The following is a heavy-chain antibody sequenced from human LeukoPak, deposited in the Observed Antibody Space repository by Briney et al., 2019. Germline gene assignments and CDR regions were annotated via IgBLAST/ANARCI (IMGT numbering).Heavy chain of an antibody. CDR2: IYYSGST. D-gene: IGHD4-23*01. Sequence: PSETLSLTCTVSGGSISSYYWSWIRQPPGKGLEWIGYIYYSGSTNYNPSLKSRVTISVDTSKNQFSLKLSSVTAADTAVYYCARPHVRAVVTPFDYWGQGTLVTVSS. CDR3: ARPHVRAVVTPFDY. J-gene: IGHJ4*02. V-gene: IGHV4-59*08. CDR1: GGSISSYY.